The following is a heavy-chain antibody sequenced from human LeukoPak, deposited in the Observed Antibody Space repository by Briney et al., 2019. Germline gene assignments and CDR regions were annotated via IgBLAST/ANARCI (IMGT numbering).Heavy chain of an antibody. CDR2: ISSSSSTI. CDR3: ARVSRFLGDY. V-gene: IGHV3-48*01. CDR1: GFTFSSYS. Sequence: GGSLRLSCAASGFTFSSYSMNWVRQAPGKGLEWVSYISSSSSTIYYADSVKGRLAISRDNAKNSLYLQMNSLRAEDTAVYYCARVSRFLGDYWGQGTLVTVSS. D-gene: IGHD3-3*01. J-gene: IGHJ4*02.